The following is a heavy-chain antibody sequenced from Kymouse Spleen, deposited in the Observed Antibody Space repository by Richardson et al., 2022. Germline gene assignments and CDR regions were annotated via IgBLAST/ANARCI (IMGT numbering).Heavy chain of an antibody. CDR2: ISYDGSNK. V-gene: IGHV3-30*18. CDR1: GFTFSSYG. Sequence: QVQLVESGGGVVQPGRSLRLSCAASGFTFSSYGMHWVRQAPGKGLEWVAVISYDGSNKYYADSVKGRFTISRDNSKNTLYLQMNSLRAEDTAVYYCAKETAHYYYGMDVWGQGTTVTVSS. CDR3: AKETAHYYYGMDV. D-gene: IGHD1-1*01,IGHD1-20*01,IGHD1-7*01. J-gene: IGHJ6*02.